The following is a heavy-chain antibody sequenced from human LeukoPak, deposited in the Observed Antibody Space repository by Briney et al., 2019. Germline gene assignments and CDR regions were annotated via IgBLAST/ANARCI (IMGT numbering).Heavy chain of an antibody. CDR2: ILHGGST. CDR3: ARTRDFWSAYFDY. V-gene: IGHV4-30-2*01. D-gene: IGHD3-3*01. CDR1: GVSITSDTYY. Sequence: PSETPSLTCAVSGVSITSDTYYWSWIRQPPGKGLEWIGYILHGGSTYHNPSLKSRVTILVDTSKNQFSLKLSSVTAADTAVYFCARTRDFWSAYFDYWGQGILVTVSS. J-gene: IGHJ4*02.